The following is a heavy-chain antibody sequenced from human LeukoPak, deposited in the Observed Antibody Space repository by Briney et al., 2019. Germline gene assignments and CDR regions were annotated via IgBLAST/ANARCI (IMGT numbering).Heavy chain of an antibody. CDR1: GDSISSSGYY. V-gene: IGHV4-39*07. Sequence: PSETLSLTCTVSGDSISSSGYYWGWIRQSPGKGLEWIGTINYSGNTYYNPSLKSRVTISVDTSKNQFSLKLSSVTAADTAVYYCARVPYSSSWYEGMDVWGQGTTVTVSS. J-gene: IGHJ6*02. D-gene: IGHD6-13*01. CDR2: INYSGNT. CDR3: ARVPYSSSWYEGMDV.